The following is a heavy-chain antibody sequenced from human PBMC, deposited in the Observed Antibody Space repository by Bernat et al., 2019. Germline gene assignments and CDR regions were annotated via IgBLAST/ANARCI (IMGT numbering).Heavy chain of an antibody. CDR1: GFTFSSYA. D-gene: IGHD2-2*01. V-gene: IGHV3-23*01. Sequence: EVQLLESGGGLVQPGGSLRLSCAASGFTFSSYAMRWVRQAPGKGLEWVAVICGGGGSKYYADSVKGRFTISRDNSKNTLYLQMNSLRAEDTAVYYCVKGDCSSTSCYLYYFDYWGQGTLVTVSS. CDR3: VKGDCSSTSCYLYYFDY. CDR2: ICGGGGSK. J-gene: IGHJ4*02.